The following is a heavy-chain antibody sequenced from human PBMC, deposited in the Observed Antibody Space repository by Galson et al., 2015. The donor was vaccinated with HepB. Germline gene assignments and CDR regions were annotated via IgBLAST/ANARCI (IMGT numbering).Heavy chain of an antibody. CDR2: INTGSGNV. J-gene: IGHJ6*02. CDR3: ARDLSGGGGKYNFGMGV. D-gene: IGHD3-16*01. Sequence: SVKVSCKASGYDFSTYAMHWVRQAPGQGLQWLGRINTGSGNVKYSERFQDRATILRSTFANTVSLELTSLTSEDSAIYYCARDLSGGGGKYNFGMGVWGQGTTVTVSS. CDR1: GYDFSTYA. V-gene: IGHV1-3*04.